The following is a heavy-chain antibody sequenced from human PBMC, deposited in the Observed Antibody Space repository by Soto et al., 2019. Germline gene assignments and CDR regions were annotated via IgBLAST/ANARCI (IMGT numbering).Heavy chain of an antibody. CDR1: GGFVNSDTHS. D-gene: IGHD2-2*01. CDR3: ARFVRSCSATTCSTRADV. CDR2: IYSGGST. V-gene: IGHV4-61*03. Sequence: QVQLQESGPGLVKPSETLSLTCTVSGGFVNSDTHSWSWIRQTPGQRLEWIGFIYSGGSTKNPSLGSRVTMSVDRSKNHFSLKLRSVIVADTAVYHCARFVRSCSATTCSTRADVWGQGITVTVS. J-gene: IGHJ6*02.